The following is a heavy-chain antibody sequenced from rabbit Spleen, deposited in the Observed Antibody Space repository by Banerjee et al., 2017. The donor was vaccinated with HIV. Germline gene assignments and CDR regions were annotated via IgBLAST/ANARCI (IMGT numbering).Heavy chain of an antibody. CDR2: GYPDGIGST. CDR1: GFSFSTTYY. CDR3: LRDRADIGGDYGPYYFDF. V-gene: IGHV1S40*01. D-gene: IGHD2-1*01. J-gene: IGHJ4*01. Sequence: QSLDESGGGLVKPGASLTVTCTASGFSFSTTYYICWVRQAPGKGLEWIGCGYPDGIGSTAYASWAKGRFTISRSTSLNTVTLRLDSLTAADTATYFCLRDRADIGGDYGPYYFDFWGPGTLVTVS.